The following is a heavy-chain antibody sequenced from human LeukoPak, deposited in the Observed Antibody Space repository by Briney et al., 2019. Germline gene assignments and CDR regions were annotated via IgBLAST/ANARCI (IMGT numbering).Heavy chain of an antibody. Sequence: SSETLSLTCTVSGVSISPYYWSWIRQPPGKGLEWIGYIYYSGRTNYNPSLKSRVTISVDTSKNQFSLKLSSVTAADTAVYYCARGITMVRGVNHFDYWGQGTLVTVSS. V-gene: IGHV4-59*01. CDR1: GVSISPYY. D-gene: IGHD3-10*01. CDR2: IYYSGRT. CDR3: ARGITMVRGVNHFDY. J-gene: IGHJ4*02.